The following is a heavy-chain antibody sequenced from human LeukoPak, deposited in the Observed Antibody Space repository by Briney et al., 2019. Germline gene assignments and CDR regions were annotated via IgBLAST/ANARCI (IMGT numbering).Heavy chain of an antibody. V-gene: IGHV4-59*01. CDR2: IYYSGST. J-gene: IGHJ4*02. CDR1: GGSISSYY. CDR3: ARGSHYYDSSGYRLPYLDY. Sequence: KPSETLSLTCTVSGGSISSYYWSWIRQPPGKGLEWIGYIYYSGSTNYNPSLKSRVTISVDTSKNQFSLKLGSVTAADTAVYYCARGSHYYDSSGYRLPYLDYWGQGTLVTVSS. D-gene: IGHD3-22*01.